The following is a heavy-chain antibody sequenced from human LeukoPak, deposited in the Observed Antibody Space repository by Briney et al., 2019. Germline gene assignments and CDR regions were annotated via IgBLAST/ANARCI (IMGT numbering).Heavy chain of an antibody. Sequence: ASVKVSCKASGYAFTGYYMHWVRQAPGQGLEWMGWINPNSGGTNYAQKVQGRVTMTRDTSISTAYMELSRLRSDDTAVYYCAREVVGTTVGDFDYWGQGTLVTVSS. CDR1: GYAFTGYY. CDR2: INPNSGGT. CDR3: AREVVGTTVGDFDY. D-gene: IGHD4-23*01. J-gene: IGHJ4*02. V-gene: IGHV1-2*02.